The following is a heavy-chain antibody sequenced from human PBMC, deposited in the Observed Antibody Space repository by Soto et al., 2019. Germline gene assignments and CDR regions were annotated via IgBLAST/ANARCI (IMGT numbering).Heavy chain of an antibody. CDR3: AGANSGQLLPHS. CDR2: IYPVDSDT. J-gene: IGHJ4*02. D-gene: IGHD2-2*01. V-gene: IGHV5-51*01. Sequence: PGESLKISCQGSGDTFTSSWIGWVRQMPGKGLEWMGVIYPVDSDTRYSPSFQGQVTISADKSISTAYLQWSGLRASDTAMYYCAGANSGQLLPHSWGQGPLVTVSP. CDR1: GDTFTSSW.